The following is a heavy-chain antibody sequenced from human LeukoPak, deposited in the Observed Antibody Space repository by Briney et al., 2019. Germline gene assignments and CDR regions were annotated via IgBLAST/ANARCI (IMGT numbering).Heavy chain of an antibody. D-gene: IGHD3-16*02. CDR3: ARGRDYVWGSYRPDAFDI. J-gene: IGHJ3*02. Sequence: SETLSLTCTVSGGSISSYYWSWIRQPAGKGLEWIGRIYTSGSTNYNPSLKSRVTMSVDTSKNQFSLKLSSVTAADTAVYYCARGRDYVWGSYRPDAFDIWGQGTIVTVSS. CDR2: IYTSGST. V-gene: IGHV4-4*07. CDR1: GGSISSYY.